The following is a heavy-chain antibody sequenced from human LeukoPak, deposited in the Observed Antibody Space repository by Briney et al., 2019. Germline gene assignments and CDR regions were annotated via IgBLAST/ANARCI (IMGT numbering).Heavy chain of an antibody. Sequence: GESLKISCKGSGYSINNYWIAWVRQMPGKGLEWMGIIYPADSDIRYSPSFQGQVTISADKSISTAYLQWNSLKASDTAMYYCARQEYCSGASCYTWFDPWGQGTLVTVST. CDR2: IYPADSDI. J-gene: IGHJ5*02. D-gene: IGHD2-15*01. CDR1: GYSINNYW. CDR3: ARQEYCSGASCYTWFDP. V-gene: IGHV5-51*01.